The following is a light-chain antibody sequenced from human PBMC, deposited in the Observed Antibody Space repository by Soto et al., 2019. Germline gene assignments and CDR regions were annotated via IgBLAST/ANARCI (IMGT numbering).Light chain of an antibody. CDR1: QSVSNF. J-gene: IGKJ2*01. V-gene: IGKV3-11*01. CDR2: DAS. CDR3: QQRSHWPT. Sequence: EIVLTQSPATLSLSPGERATLSCRASQSVSNFLAWYQQKPGQAPRLLIYDASNRATGISARFSGSGSGTDFTLTISSLEPEDFAVYFCQQRSHWPTFGQGTKLEIK.